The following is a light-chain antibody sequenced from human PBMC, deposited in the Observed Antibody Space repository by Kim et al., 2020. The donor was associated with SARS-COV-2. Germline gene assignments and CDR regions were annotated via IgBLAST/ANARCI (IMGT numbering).Light chain of an antibody. Sequence: SSELTQDPAVSVALGQTVRITCQGDSLRSYYASWYQQKPGQSPVLVISDKNNRPSGIPDRFSGSSSGNTTSLTITGAQAEDEADYYCNSRDSSGNHWVFGGGTQLTVL. J-gene: IGLJ3*02. CDR2: DKN. V-gene: IGLV3-19*01. CDR3: NSRDSSGNHWV. CDR1: SLRSYY.